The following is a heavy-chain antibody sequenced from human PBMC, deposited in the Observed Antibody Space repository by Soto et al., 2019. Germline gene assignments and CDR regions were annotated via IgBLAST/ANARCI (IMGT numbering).Heavy chain of an antibody. Sequence: QVQLVESGGGVVQPGRSLRLSCAASGFTLSSYGMHWVRQAPGKGLEWVAVISYDGSNKYYADSVKGRFTISRDNSKNTLDLQMNSLRAEETGVYYCTVHPYGSSSWYGFFQHWGQGTLVTVSS. D-gene: IGHD6-13*01. V-gene: IGHV3-30*03. CDR1: GFTLSSYG. CDR3: TVHPYGSSSWYGFFQH. CDR2: ISYDGSNK. J-gene: IGHJ1*01.